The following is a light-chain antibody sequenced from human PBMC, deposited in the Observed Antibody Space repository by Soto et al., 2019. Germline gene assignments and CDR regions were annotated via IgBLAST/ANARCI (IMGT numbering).Light chain of an antibody. CDR1: SSDVGGYNY. V-gene: IGLV2-8*01. CDR2: EVS. CDR3: SSYAGSHNLV. Sequence: QYALTQPPSASGSPGQSVTISCTGTSSDVGGYNYVSWYQQHPGKAPKLMIYEVSKRPSGVPDRFSGSKSGNTASLTVSGLQAEDEADYYCSSYAGSHNLVFGGGTKLTVL. J-gene: IGLJ3*02.